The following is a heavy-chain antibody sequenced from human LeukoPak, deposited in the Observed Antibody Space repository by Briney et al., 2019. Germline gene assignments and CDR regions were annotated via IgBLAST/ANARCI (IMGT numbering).Heavy chain of an antibody. D-gene: IGHD1-26*01. CDR1: GYTFTTYD. CDR2: MNPNSGNT. V-gene: IGHV1-8*01. J-gene: IGHJ4*02. CDR3: ARLWGLGFHFDY. Sequence: ASVKVSCKASGYTFTTYDINWVRQATGQGLEWMGWMNPNSGNTGYAQKFQGRVTMTRNTSISTAYMDLSSLTSEDTAVYYCARLWGLGFHFDYWGQGTLVTVSS.